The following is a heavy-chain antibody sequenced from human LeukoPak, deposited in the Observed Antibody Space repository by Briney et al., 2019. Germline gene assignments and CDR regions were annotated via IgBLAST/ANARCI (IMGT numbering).Heavy chain of an antibody. J-gene: IGHJ4*02. V-gene: IGHV1-69*04. Sequence: SVKVSCKASGGTFSSYAISWVRQAPGQGLEWMGRIIPILGIADYAQKFQGRVTITADKSTSTAYMELSSLRSEDTAVYYCARDNVLEYHYDYWGQGTLVTVSS. CDR3: ARDNVLEYHYDY. D-gene: IGHD1-1*01. CDR2: IIPILGIA. CDR1: GGTFSSYA.